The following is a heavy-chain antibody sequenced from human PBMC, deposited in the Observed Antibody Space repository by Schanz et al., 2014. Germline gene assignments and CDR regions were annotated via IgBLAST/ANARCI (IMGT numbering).Heavy chain of an antibody. CDR3: ARALFPGGTQAFGN. CDR2: VSTHDGRA. D-gene: IGHD3-16*01. CDR1: GLIFSNYA. V-gene: IGHV3-23*01. Sequence: EVQLLESGGGLVQPGGSLKLSFAASGLIFSNYAMSWVRQAPGKGLEWVSGVSTHDGRAYYADSAKGRFTISRDNSKSTLYVEMNSLRVEDTAVYYCARALFPGGTQAFGNWGRGTLVTVSS. J-gene: IGHJ4*02.